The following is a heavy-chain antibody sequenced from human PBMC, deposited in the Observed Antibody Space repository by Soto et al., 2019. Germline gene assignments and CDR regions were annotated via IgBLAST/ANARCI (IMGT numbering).Heavy chain of an antibody. D-gene: IGHD2-2*01. V-gene: IGHV1-69*13. CDR3: ARSPQYQLLQYYFDY. J-gene: IGHJ4*02. Sequence: ASVKVSCKASGGTFSSYAISWVRQAPGQGLEWMGGIIPIFGTANYAQKFQGRVTITADESTSTAYMELSSLRSEDTAVYYCARSPQYQLLQYYFDYWGQGTLVTVSS. CDR2: IIPIFGTA. CDR1: GGTFSSYA.